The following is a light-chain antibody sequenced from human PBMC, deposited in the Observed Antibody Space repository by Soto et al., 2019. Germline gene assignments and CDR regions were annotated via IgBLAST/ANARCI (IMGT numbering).Light chain of an antibody. Sequence: EILLTQSPATLSLSPGERATLSCRASQSVSSYLAWYQQKPGQAPRLLIYDASNRATGIPARFSGSGSGTDFTLTISSLEPEDFATYYCQQYDNYSTFGGGTKVEIK. V-gene: IGKV3-11*01. J-gene: IGKJ4*01. CDR3: QQYDNYST. CDR2: DAS. CDR1: QSVSSY.